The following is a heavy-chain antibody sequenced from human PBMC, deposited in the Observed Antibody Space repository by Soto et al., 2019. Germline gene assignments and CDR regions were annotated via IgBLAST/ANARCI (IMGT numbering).Heavy chain of an antibody. D-gene: IGHD1-20*01. Sequence: ASVKVSCKASGYTFTSYGISWVRQAPGQGLEWMGWISAYNGNTNYAQKLQGRVTMTTDTSTSTAYMELRSLRSDDTAVYYCARAGGRNWNLRSYYYYYMDVWGKGTTVTVSS. V-gene: IGHV1-18*01. CDR2: ISAYNGNT. J-gene: IGHJ6*03. CDR3: ARAGGRNWNLRSYYYYYMDV. CDR1: GYTFTSYG.